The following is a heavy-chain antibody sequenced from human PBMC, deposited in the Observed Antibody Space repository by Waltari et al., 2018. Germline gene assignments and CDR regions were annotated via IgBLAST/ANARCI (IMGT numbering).Heavy chain of an antibody. CDR2: INPNSGGT. V-gene: IGHV1-2*06. CDR3: ATQGSSWNFDY. D-gene: IGHD6-13*01. CDR1: GYTFTAYY. J-gene: IGHJ4*02. Sequence: QVQLVQSGAEVKKPGASVKVSCKASGYTFTAYYMHWVRQAPGQGLEWLGRINPNSGGTKDAQKCQGRVTMTRDTSISAAYMELSSLTSDDTAVYYCATQGSSWNFDYWGQGTLVTVSS.